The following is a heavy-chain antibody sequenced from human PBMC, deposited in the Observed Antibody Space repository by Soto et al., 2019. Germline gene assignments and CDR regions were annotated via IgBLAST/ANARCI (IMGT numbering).Heavy chain of an antibody. CDR3: ARDNWYSY. Sequence: GGSLRLSCAASGFTFSSYWMHWVRQAPGKGLMWVSRIHNDGSTTRYADSVKGRFTISRDNAKNTLYLQMSSLRVEDTAVYYCARDNWYSYWGQGTLVTVSS. V-gene: IGHV3-74*01. CDR1: GFTFSSYW. J-gene: IGHJ4*01. CDR2: IHNDGSTT. D-gene: IGHD1-7*01.